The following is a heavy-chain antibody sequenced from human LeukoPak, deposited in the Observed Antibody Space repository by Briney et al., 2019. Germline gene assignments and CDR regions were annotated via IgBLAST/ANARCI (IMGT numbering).Heavy chain of an antibody. D-gene: IGHD2-2*01. V-gene: IGHV6-1*01. J-gene: IGHJ5*02. CDR2: TYYRSTWYN. CDR1: GDSVSSNSVT. CDR3: ARRLTQYDCFDP. Sequence: SQTLSLTRAISGDSVSSNSVTWNRIRQSPSRGLEWLGRTYYRSTWYNDYAVSVRGRITVNPDTSKNQFSLHLNSVTPEDTAVYYCARRLTQYDCFDPWGQGILVTVSS.